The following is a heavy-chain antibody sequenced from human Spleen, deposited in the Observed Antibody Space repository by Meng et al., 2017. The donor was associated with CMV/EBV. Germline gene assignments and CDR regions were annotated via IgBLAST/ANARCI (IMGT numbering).Heavy chain of an antibody. CDR3: ARVGTYSGTYPTGYFDS. V-gene: IGHV4-4*02. CDR2: IYISEKT. CDR1: ITTNA. Sequence: ITTNAWSWVRQPPGRGLEWIGEIYISEKTNYTPSLTSRLTISIERSKNQFSLKLSSVTAADTAVYYCARVGTYSGTYPTGYFDSWGQGTLVTVSS. J-gene: IGHJ4*02. D-gene: IGHD1-26*01.